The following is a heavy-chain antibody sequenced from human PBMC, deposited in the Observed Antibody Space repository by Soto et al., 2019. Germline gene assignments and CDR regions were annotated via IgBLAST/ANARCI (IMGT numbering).Heavy chain of an antibody. J-gene: IGHJ4*02. D-gene: IGHD3-22*01. CDR2: ISSDGSKT. Sequence: LRLSCATSGFLFSSYGMHWVRQAPGKGLEWVTVISSDGSKTYYAESVKGRFTISRDNSKNMLYLQMNSLRPEDTAVFYCAKERWPTDFYDSSGYVDYWGQGTLVTVSS. CDR1: GFLFSSYG. V-gene: IGHV3-30*18. CDR3: AKERWPTDFYDSSGYVDY.